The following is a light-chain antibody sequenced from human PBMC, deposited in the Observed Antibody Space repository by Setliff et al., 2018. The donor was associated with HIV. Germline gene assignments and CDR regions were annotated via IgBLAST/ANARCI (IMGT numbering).Light chain of an antibody. V-gene: IGLV2-14*01. CDR1: SDDIGGYQY. J-gene: IGLJ2*01. Sequence: QSVLTQPASVSGSPGQSITISCTGTSDDIGGYQYVSWYQHHPGKAPKLMIYDVTARPSGVSNRFSASKSGNTASLTISRLQAEDEADYYCSSYSSSSTLVVFGGGTKATVL. CDR3: SSYSSSSTLVV. CDR2: DVT.